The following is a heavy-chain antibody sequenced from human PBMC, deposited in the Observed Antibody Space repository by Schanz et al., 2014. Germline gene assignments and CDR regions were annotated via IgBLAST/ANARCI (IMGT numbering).Heavy chain of an antibody. V-gene: IGHV1-46*01. Sequence: QVQLVQSGGEVAKPGASVKVSCKTSGYIFTNYYMHWVRQAPGQGLEWMGLINPTGFTTSYAQRCQGSVTMTRDMSTSTFYLTLASLRSEDTALYFCARGGGNGELLDYGGQGTLVTVS. CDR2: INPTGFTT. D-gene: IGHD3-10*01. CDR1: GYIFTNYY. CDR3: ARGGGNGELLDY. J-gene: IGHJ4*02.